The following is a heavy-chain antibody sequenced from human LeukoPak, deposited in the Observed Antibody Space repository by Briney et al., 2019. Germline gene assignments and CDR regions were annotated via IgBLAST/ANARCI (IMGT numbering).Heavy chain of an antibody. V-gene: IGHV3-15*01. J-gene: IGHJ4*02. CDR2: IKSKTDGGTT. CDR3: TTGYSGSYPDFDY. CDR1: GFTFINAW. Sequence: GGSLRLSCAASGFTFINAWMSWVRQAPGKGLEWVGRIKSKTDGGTTDYAAPVKGRFSISRDDSKNTLYLQMNSLKTEDTAVYYCTTGYSGSYPDFDYWGQGTPVTVSS. D-gene: IGHD1-26*01.